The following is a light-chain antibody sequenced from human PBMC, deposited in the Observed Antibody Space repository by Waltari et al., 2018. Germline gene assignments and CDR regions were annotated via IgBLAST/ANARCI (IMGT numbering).Light chain of an antibody. CDR1: QSVLYSSNNKNY. V-gene: IGKV4-1*01. CDR3: QQYYSTSMYT. J-gene: IGKJ2*01. Sequence: DIVMTQSPDSLAVSLGERATINCKSSQSVLYSSNNKNYLAWYQQKPGQPPKLRIYWASTRESGVPDRCSGSGSGTDFTLTISSLQAEDVAVYYCQQYYSTSMYTFGQGTKLEIK. CDR2: WAS.